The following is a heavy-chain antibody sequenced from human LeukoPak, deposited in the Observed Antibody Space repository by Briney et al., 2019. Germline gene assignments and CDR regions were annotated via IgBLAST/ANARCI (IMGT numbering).Heavy chain of an antibody. CDR3: ARGVVVTATPAEYFQH. CDR1: GGTFSSYA. V-gene: IGHV1-69*06. J-gene: IGHJ1*01. CDR2: IIPIFGTA. D-gene: IGHD2-21*02. Sequence: SVKVSCKASGGTFSSYAISWVRQAPGQGLEWMGGIIPIFGTADYAQKFQGRVTITADKSTSTAYMELSSLRSEDTAVYYCARGVVVTATPAEYFQHWGQGTLVTVSS.